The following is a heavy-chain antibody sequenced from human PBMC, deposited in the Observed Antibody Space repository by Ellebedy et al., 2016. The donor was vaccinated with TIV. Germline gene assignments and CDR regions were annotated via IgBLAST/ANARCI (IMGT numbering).Heavy chain of an antibody. CDR1: GGSISSYY. CDR3: ARLKGTMVRERYYYYGMDV. V-gene: IGHV4-59*01. Sequence: MPSETLSLTCTVSGGSISSYYWSWIRQPPGKGLEWIGYIYYSGSTTYNPSLKSRVTISVDTSKNQFSLKLSSVTASDTAVYYCARLKGTMVRERYYYYGMDVWGQGTTVTVSS. D-gene: IGHD3-10*01. CDR2: IYYSGST. J-gene: IGHJ6*02.